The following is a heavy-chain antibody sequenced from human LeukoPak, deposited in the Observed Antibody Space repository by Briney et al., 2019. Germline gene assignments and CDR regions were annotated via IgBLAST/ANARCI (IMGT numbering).Heavy chain of an antibody. Sequence: SKTLSLTCTVSGGSISSYYWSWIRQPPGKGLEWIGYIYYSGSTNFNPSLKSRVTISVDTSKNQFSLKLSSVTAADTAVYYCARGEKAIFHAFDIWGQGTMVTVSS. J-gene: IGHJ3*02. CDR1: GGSISSYY. CDR2: IYYSGST. CDR3: ARGEKAIFHAFDI. V-gene: IGHV4-59*01. D-gene: IGHD3-3*01.